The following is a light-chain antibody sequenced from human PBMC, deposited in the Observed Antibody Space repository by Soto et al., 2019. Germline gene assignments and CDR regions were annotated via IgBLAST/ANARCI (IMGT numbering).Light chain of an antibody. Sequence: QSALTQPRSVSGPPGQSVTISCTGTSSDVGGYDYVSWYQQHPGKAPRLMIHDVHKRPSGVPDRFSGSKSGNTASLTISGLQADDEADYYCCSYAGSYTFEVFGTGTKVTVL. CDR3: CSYAGSYTFEV. CDR2: DVH. CDR1: SSDVGGYDY. V-gene: IGLV2-11*01. J-gene: IGLJ1*01.